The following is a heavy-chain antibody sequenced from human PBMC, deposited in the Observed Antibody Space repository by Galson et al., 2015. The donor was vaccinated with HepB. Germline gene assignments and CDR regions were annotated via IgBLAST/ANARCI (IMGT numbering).Heavy chain of an antibody. V-gene: IGHV3-7*03. J-gene: IGHJ4*02. Sequence: SLRLSCAASGFTFTTYWMIWVRQAPGKGLEWVANINQDGSEKYHVDSVKGRFTISRDNAKNSLFLQMNSLRVEDTAVYYCARSPSAACWGQGTLVTVSS. CDR3: ARSPSAAC. D-gene: IGHD6-25*01. CDR2: INQDGSEK. CDR1: GFTFTTYW.